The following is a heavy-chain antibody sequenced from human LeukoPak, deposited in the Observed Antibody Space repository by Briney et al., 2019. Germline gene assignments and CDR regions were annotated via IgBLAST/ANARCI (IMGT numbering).Heavy chain of an antibody. CDR1: GYTFTDYF. V-gene: IGHV1-2*02. CDR2: IRPNIGDT. J-gene: IGHJ4*02. D-gene: IGHD4-17*01. Sequence: GASVKVSCKASGYTFTDYFIHWVRQVPGQGLEWMGWIRPNIGDTHYAQGFQGRVTMTGDTSVSTAHMELRRLRSDDTAIYYCARNYGHNSKYFDFWGQGTLLTVSS. CDR3: ARNYGHNSKYFDF.